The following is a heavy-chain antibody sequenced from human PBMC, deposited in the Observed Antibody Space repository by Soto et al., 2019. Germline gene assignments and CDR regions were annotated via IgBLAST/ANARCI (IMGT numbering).Heavy chain of an antibody. D-gene: IGHD2-2*01. V-gene: IGHV5-10-1*01. CDR1: GYSFTSYW. CDR3: ARLYCSSTSCYYYYGMDV. CDR2: IDPSDSYT. Sequence: PGESLKISCKGSGYSFTSYWISWVRQMPGKGLEWMRRIDPSDSYTNYSPSFQGHVTISADRSISTAYLQWSSLKASDTAMYYCARLYCSSTSCYYYYGMDVWGQGTTVTVSS. J-gene: IGHJ6*02.